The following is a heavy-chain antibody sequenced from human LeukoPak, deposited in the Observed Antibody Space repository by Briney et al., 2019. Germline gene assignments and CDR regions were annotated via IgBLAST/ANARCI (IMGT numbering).Heavy chain of an antibody. CDR2: IHHSGGT. Sequence: SETLSLTCSVSGYSITSDDWWAWSRQSSEKGLEWIASIHHSGGTYYNPSFKSRATISVDTSKNQFSLKLTSVTAADTALYYCARPLNKRDGYSSDNWGQGTLVTVSS. D-gene: IGHD5-24*01. V-gene: IGHV4-38-2*02. J-gene: IGHJ4*02. CDR1: GYSITSDDW. CDR3: ARPLNKRDGYSSDN.